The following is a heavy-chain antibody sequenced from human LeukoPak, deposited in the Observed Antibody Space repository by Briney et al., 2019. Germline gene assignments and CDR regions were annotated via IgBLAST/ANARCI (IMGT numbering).Heavy chain of an antibody. J-gene: IGHJ4*02. V-gene: IGHV3-23*01. Sequence: GGSLRLSCAASGFTFSSYAMSWVRQAPGKGLEWVSVGSGSGGKTYYADFVKGRFTISRDNSKNTLYLQMNSLRAEDTAVYYCAKGPIEAAANGLYFDYWGQGTLVTVSS. D-gene: IGHD6-13*01. CDR2: GSGSGGKT. CDR1: GFTFSSYA. CDR3: AKGPIEAAANGLYFDY.